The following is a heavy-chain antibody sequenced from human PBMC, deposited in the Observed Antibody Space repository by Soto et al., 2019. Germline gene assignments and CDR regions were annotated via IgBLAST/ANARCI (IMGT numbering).Heavy chain of an antibody. CDR1: GGSISSGGYY. Sequence: QVQLQESGPGLVKPSQTLSLTCTVSGGSISSGGYYWSWIRQHPGKGLEWIGYIYYSGSTYYNPSLKSRVTISVDTSKNQFSLKLSSVTAADTAVYYCAREWFGDPPVGWFDPWGQGTLVTVSS. CDR3: AREWFGDPPVGWFDP. CDR2: IYYSGST. D-gene: IGHD3-10*01. V-gene: IGHV4-31*03. J-gene: IGHJ5*02.